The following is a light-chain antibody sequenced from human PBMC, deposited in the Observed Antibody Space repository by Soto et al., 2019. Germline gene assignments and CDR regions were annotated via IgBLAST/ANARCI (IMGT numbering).Light chain of an antibody. V-gene: IGKV3-15*01. Sequence: EIVMTQSPATLSVSPGERATLSCRASQSVSSNLAWYQQKPGQAPRLLIYGASTRPAGIQARFSGSGSGTEFTLTISSLQSEDFAVYYCQQYNNWPRNFGQGTKLEIK. CDR2: GAS. J-gene: IGKJ2*01. CDR3: QQYNNWPRN. CDR1: QSVSSN.